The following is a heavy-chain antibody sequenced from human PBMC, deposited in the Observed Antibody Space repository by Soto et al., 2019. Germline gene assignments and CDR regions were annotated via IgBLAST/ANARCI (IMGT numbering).Heavy chain of an antibody. Sequence: QITLKESGPTLVKPTQTLTLTCTFSGFSLSTSGVGVGWIRQPPGKALEWLALIYWNDDKRYSPSLNSRLTINKDTSKNQVVLTMTSMDPVDTATYYCAHGYSSSLFDYWGQGTLVPVSS. CDR2: IYWNDDK. V-gene: IGHV2-5*01. J-gene: IGHJ4*02. CDR3: AHGYSSSLFDY. CDR1: GFSLSTSGVG. D-gene: IGHD6-13*01.